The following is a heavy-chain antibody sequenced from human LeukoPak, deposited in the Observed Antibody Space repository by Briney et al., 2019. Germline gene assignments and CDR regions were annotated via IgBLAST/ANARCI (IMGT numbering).Heavy chain of an antibody. CDR2: ISSSGSII. D-gene: IGHD2-15*01. CDR3: ARTHCSGASCYLGWFDP. CDR1: GFTFSDYY. V-gene: IGHV3-11*01. J-gene: IGHJ5*02. Sequence: GGSLRLSCAASGFTFSDYYMSWIRQAPGKGLQWVSYISSSGSIIYYADSVKGRFTISRDNAKNSLYLQMNSLRAEDTAVYYCARTHCSGASCYLGWFDPWGQGTLVTVSS.